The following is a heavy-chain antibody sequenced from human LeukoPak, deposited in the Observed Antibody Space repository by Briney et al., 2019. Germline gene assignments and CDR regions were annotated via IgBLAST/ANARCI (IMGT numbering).Heavy chain of an antibody. J-gene: IGHJ4*02. D-gene: IGHD3-22*01. CDR1: GGSINSYY. V-gene: IGHV4-59*01. CDR3: ARDTSGYRRGSFDY. CDR2: IYYSGST. Sequence: SETLSLTCTVSGGSINSYYWSWIRQPPGKGLEWFGYIYYSGSTNYNPSLKSRVTISLDTSNNQFSLKLSSVTAADTAVYYCARDTSGYRRGSFDYWGQGTLVTVSS.